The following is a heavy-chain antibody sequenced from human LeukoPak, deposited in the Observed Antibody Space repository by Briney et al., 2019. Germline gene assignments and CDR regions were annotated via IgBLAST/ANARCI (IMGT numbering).Heavy chain of an antibody. CDR1: GFTVSRNY. Sequence: GGSLRLSCAASGFTVSRNYMSWVRQAPGKGLEWVSVIYGADNTYYADSVKGRFTISRDNSKNTLYLQMNSLRAEDTAVYYCARGVGRNYYDSSGYLRYWGQGTLVTVSS. CDR2: IYGADNT. CDR3: ARGVGRNYYDSSGYLRY. D-gene: IGHD3-22*01. V-gene: IGHV3-66*01. J-gene: IGHJ4*02.